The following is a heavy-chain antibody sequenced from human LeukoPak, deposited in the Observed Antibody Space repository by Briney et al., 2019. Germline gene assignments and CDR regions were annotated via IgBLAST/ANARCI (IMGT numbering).Heavy chain of an antibody. Sequence: SETLSLTCTVSGGSISSSSYYWGWIRQPPGKGLEWIGSIYYSGSTYYNPSLKSRVTISVDTSKNQFSLKLSSVTAADTAVYYCARLAYPELRFPWFGELEPLDYWGQGTLVTVSS. D-gene: IGHD3-10*01. V-gene: IGHV4-39*01. CDR2: IYYSGST. CDR1: GGSISSSSYY. CDR3: ARLAYPELRFPWFGELEPLDY. J-gene: IGHJ4*02.